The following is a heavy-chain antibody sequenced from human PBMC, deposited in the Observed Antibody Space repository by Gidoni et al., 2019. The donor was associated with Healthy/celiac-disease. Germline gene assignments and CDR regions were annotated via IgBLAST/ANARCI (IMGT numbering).Heavy chain of an antibody. CDR2: IYYSGST. V-gene: IGHV4-39*01. D-gene: IGHD2-21*02. CDR3: ARRLVVTAPNWFDP. CDR1: GGSISSSSYY. Sequence: QLQLQESGPGLVKPSETLSLTCTVSGGSISSSSYYWGWIRQPPGKGLEWIGSIYYSGSTYYNPSLKSRVTISVDTSKNQFSLKLSSVTAADTAVYYCARRLVVTAPNWFDPWGQGTLVTVSS. J-gene: IGHJ5*02.